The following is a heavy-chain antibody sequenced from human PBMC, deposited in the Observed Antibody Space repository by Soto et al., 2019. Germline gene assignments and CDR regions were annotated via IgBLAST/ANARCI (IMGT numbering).Heavy chain of an antibody. J-gene: IGHJ4*02. Sequence: EVQLVESGGGVVQPGGSLRLSCAASGFSFSTWMHWVRQAPGKGLVWLSRINSDGSSITYADSVKGRFIVSRDNAKNTLYLQINSLTAEDTAVYYCTRGASGYGNFDYWGQGVPLTVSS. D-gene: IGHD5-12*01. CDR1: GFSFSTW. CDR3: TRGASGYGNFDY. CDR2: INSDGSSI. V-gene: IGHV3-74*01.